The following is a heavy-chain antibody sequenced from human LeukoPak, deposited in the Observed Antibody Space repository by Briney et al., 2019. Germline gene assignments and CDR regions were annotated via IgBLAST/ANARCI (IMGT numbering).Heavy chain of an antibody. Sequence: TLSLTCTVSGGSISSYYWSWIRQPPGKALEWLALIYWNDDKRYSPSLKSRLTITKDTSKNQVVLTMTNMDPVDTATYYCAPTGGWAYNWFDPWGQGTLVTVSS. CDR1: GGSISSYYW. D-gene: IGHD3-16*01. J-gene: IGHJ5*02. CDR2: IYWNDDK. V-gene: IGHV2-5*01. CDR3: APTGGWAYNWFDP.